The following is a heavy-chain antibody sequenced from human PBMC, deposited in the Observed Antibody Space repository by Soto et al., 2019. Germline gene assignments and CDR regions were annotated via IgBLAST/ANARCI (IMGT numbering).Heavy chain of an antibody. J-gene: IGHJ6*02. CDR1: GYTFTSYY. CDR2: INPSGGST. CDR3: ARAYCRGGSCYFPGPAV. Sequence: GASVKVSCKASGYTFTSYYMHWVRQAPGQGLEWMGIINPSGGSTSYAQKFQGRVTMTRDTSTSTVYMELSSLRSEDTAVYYCARAYCRGGSCYFPGPAVWGQGNTVTVSS. D-gene: IGHD2-15*01. V-gene: IGHV1-46*01.